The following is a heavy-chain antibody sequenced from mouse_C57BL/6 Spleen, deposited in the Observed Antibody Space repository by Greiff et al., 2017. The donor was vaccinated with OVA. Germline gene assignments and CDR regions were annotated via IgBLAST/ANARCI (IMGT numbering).Heavy chain of an antibody. CDR1: GYTFTTYP. Sequence: QVHVKQSGAELVKPGASVKMSCKASGYTFTTYPIEWMKQNHGKSLEWIGNFHPYNDDTKYNEKFKGKATLTVEKSSSTVYLELSRLTSDDSAVYYCARGGYYGSRRYFDVWGTGTTVTVSS. CDR2: FHPYNDDT. V-gene: IGHV1-47*01. CDR3: ARGGYYGSRRYFDV. J-gene: IGHJ1*03. D-gene: IGHD1-1*01.